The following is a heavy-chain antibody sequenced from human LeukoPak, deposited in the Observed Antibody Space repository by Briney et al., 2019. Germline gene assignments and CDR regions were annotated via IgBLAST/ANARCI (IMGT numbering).Heavy chain of an antibody. CDR1: GFTFSSYA. V-gene: IGHV3-48*03. J-gene: IGHJ4*02. D-gene: IGHD3-10*01. CDR2: ISSSGSTI. Sequence: PGGSLRLSCAASGFTFSSYAMSWVRQAPGKGLEWVSYISSSGSTIYYADSVKGRFTISRDNAKNSLYLQMNSLRAEDTAVYYCARVPVLLWFGDGYYFDYWGQGTLVTVSS. CDR3: ARVPVLLWFGDGYYFDY.